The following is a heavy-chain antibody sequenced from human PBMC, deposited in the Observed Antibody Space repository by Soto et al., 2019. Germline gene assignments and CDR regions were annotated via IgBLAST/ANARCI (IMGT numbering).Heavy chain of an antibody. CDR2: VSSSGTTM. CDR3: ARMGPRAARPSY. D-gene: IGHD6-6*01. J-gene: IGHJ4*02. Sequence: QVQLAESGGGLVEPGGYLRISCAASGFTFSDYDMSWIRQSPGKGLEWVSFVSSSGTTMYFADSVKGRFPISRDNAKKALYLQMNSLRAEDTAVYYCARMGPRAARPSYWGQGTLVTVSS. CDR1: GFTFSDYD. V-gene: IGHV3-11*01.